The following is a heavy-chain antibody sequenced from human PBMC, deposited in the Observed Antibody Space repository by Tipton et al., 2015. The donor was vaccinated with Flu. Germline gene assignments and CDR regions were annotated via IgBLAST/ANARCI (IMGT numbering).Heavy chain of an antibody. CDR2: INENGNDR. CDR1: GFPFRNYY. V-gene: IGHV3-7*01. J-gene: IGHJ4*02. D-gene: IGHD6-6*01. Sequence: SLRLSCGASGFPFRNYYMSWVRQAPGRGLEWVANINENGNDRYTVDSVRGRFIISRDNAKNSLYLQMNSLRAEDTAVYYCARGIGQLGAHWGQGTLVTVSS. CDR3: ARGIGQLGAH.